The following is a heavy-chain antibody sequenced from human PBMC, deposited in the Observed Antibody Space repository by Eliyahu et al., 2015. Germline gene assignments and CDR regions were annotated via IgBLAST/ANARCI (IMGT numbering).Heavy chain of an antibody. CDR3: ITHYCGGTSCYSVAWY. Sequence: EVQLVESGGGLVQPGGSLRLSCAASGFPFXNAGXXWVRQAPGKGLXWVGRIKTKADGGATDYPESVKGRFTISRDDSENTLYLQMNSLKTEDTALYYCITHYCGGTSCYSVAWYWGQGTLVTVSS. CDR1: GFPFXNAG. V-gene: IGHV3-15*01. J-gene: IGHJ4*02. D-gene: IGHD2-15*01. CDR2: IKTKADGGAT.